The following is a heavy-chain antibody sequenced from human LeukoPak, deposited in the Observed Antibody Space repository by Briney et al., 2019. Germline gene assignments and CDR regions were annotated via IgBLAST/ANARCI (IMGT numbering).Heavy chain of an antibody. J-gene: IGHJ4*02. CDR3: ARDAYCSGGSCYSGLDY. Sequence: GGSLRLSCAASGFTFSSYAMHWVRQAPGKGLEWVAAISYDGSNKYYADSVKGRFTISRDNSKNTLYLQMNSLRAEDTAVYYCARDAYCSGGSCYSGLDYWGQGTLVTVSS. CDR1: GFTFSSYA. CDR2: ISYDGSNK. V-gene: IGHV3-30*04. D-gene: IGHD2-15*01.